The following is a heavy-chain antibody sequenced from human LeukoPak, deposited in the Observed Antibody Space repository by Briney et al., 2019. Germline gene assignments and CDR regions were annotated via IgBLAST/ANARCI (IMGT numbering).Heavy chain of an antibody. J-gene: IGHJ4*02. CDR1: GFTFSYYS. Sequence: PGGSLRLSCAASGFTFSYYSMNWVRQAPGKGLEWVSYISSSSSTIYYADSVKGRFTISRDNAKNSLFLHLNSLRAEDTAVYYCVRDFRFLEDYWGQGTLVTVSS. CDR3: VRDFRFLEDY. CDR2: ISSSSSTI. V-gene: IGHV3-48*01. D-gene: IGHD3-3*01.